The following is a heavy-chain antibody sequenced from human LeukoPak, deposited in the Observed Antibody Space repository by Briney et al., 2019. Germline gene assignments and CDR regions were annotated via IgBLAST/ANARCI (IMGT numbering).Heavy chain of an antibody. CDR1: GFTFSSYG. D-gene: IGHD1-26*01. V-gene: IGHV3-30*03. J-gene: IGHJ3*02. Sequence: RTGGSLRLSCAASGFTFSSYGMHWVRQAPGKGLEWVAVISYDGSNKYYADSVKGRFTISRDNPKNTLYLQMNSLRAEDTAVYYCARVGSGSYFLDGFDIWGQGTMVTVSS. CDR2: ISYDGSNK. CDR3: ARVGSGSYFLDGFDI.